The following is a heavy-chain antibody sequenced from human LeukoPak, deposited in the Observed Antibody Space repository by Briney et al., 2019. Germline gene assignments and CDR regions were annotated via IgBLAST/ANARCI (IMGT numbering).Heavy chain of an antibody. D-gene: IGHD2-15*01. V-gene: IGHV3-53*01. CDR1: GFTFSSYA. CDR2: IYSGGST. J-gene: IGHJ6*02. CDR3: AREVVVVAANPYYYYGMDV. Sequence: GGSLRLPCAASGFTFSSYAMSWVRQAPGKGLEWVSVIYSGGSTYYADSVKGRFTISRDNSKNTLYLQMNSLRAEDTAVYYCAREVVVVAANPYYYYGMDVWGQGTTVTVSS.